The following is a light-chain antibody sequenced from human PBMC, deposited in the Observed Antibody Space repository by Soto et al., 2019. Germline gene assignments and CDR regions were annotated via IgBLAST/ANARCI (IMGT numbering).Light chain of an antibody. CDR3: QQYGNSRGT. J-gene: IGKJ1*01. CDR1: QSISSSY. V-gene: IGKV3-20*01. Sequence: EIVLTQSPGTLSLSPGKRATLSCRASQSISSSYLAWYQQRPGQAPRLLIYGASSRATGIPDRFSGSGSGTDFTLTISGLEPEDFAVYYCQQYGNSRGTFGQGTKVDIK. CDR2: GAS.